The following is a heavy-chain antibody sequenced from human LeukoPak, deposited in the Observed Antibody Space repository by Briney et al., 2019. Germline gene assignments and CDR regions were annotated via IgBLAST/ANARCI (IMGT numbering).Heavy chain of an antibody. Sequence: GGSLRLSCVASGFTFSSYAMSWVRQAPGKGLEWVSDISGSGEITDYADSVKGRFTISRDNSKNTVYLEMNSLRAEDTAVYYCATHPMINPQWGQGTLVTVSS. D-gene: IGHD3-22*01. CDR2: ISGSGEIT. CDR3: ATHPMINPQ. V-gene: IGHV3-23*01. J-gene: IGHJ4*02. CDR1: GFTFSSYA.